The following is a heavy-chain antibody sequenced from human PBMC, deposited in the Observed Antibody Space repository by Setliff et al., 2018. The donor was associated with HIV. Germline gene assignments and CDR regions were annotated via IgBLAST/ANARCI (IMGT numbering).Heavy chain of an antibody. Sequence: GGSLRLSCAASGFTFSTYWMSWVRQAPGKGLEWVANINQDGREKYYVDSVKGRFTISRDSAKNSLYLQINSLRAEDTAVYYCAKSGYCGSSTCRNYFYYMDVWGKGTTVTVSS. CDR2: INQDGREK. J-gene: IGHJ6*03. CDR3: AKSGYCGSSTCRNYFYYMDV. D-gene: IGHD2-2*01. V-gene: IGHV3-7*03. CDR1: GFTFSTYW.